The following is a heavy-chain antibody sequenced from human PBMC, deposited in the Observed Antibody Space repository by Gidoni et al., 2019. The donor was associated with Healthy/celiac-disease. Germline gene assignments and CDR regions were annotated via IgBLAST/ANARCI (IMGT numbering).Heavy chain of an antibody. J-gene: IGHJ5*02. V-gene: IGHV3-33*01. CDR2: IWYDGSNK. CDR1: GFTFSSYG. D-gene: IGHD6-13*01. CDR3: AGMYSSSWYGDWFDP. Sequence: QVQLVESGGGVFQPGRSLRLSCASPGFTFSSYGMPWVRQAPGKGLEWVAVIWYDGSNKYYADSVKGRFTISRDNSKNTLYLQMNSLRAEDTAVYYCAGMYSSSWYGDWFDPWGQGTLVTVSS.